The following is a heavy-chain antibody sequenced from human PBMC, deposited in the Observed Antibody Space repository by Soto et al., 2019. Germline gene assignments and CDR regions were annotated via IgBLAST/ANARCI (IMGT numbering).Heavy chain of an antibody. D-gene: IGHD6-13*01. CDR3: ARGGAAAGTRGGMGPCYYYYMDV. CDR1: GGTFSSYT. V-gene: IGHV1-69*02. CDR2: IIPILGIA. Sequence: SVKVSCKASGGTFSSYTISWVRQAPGQGLEWMGRIIPILGIANYAQKFQGRVTITAEKSTSTAYMELSSLRSEDTAVYYCARGGAAAGTRGGMGPCYYYYMDVWGKGTTVTVSS. J-gene: IGHJ6*03.